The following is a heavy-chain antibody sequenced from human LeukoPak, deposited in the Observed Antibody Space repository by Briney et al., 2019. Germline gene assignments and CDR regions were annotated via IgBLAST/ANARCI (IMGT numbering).Heavy chain of an antibody. CDR1: GFTFGDYA. D-gene: IGHD6-6*01. CDR3: TTARPNYYFDY. Sequence: GGSLRLSCTASGFTFGDYAMSWFRQAPGKGLEWVGFIRSKAYGGTTEYAASVKGGFTISRDDSKSIAYLQMNSLKTEDTAVYYCTTARPNYYFDYWGQGTLVTVSS. J-gene: IGHJ4*02. V-gene: IGHV3-49*03. CDR2: IRSKAYGGTT.